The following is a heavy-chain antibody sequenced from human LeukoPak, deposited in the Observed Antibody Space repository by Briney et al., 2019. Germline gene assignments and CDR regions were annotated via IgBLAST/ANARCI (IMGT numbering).Heavy chain of an antibody. CDR1: GFTFSSYA. J-gene: IGHJ4*02. CDR3: AKTYSGSYLYYFDY. Sequence: PGGSLRLSCAASGFTFSSYAMSWVRQAPGKGLEWVSAISGSGGSTYYADSVKGRFTISRDNSKNTLYLQMNSLRAEDAAVYYCAKTYSGSYLYYFDYWGQGTLVTVSS. V-gene: IGHV3-23*01. D-gene: IGHD1-26*01. CDR2: ISGSGGST.